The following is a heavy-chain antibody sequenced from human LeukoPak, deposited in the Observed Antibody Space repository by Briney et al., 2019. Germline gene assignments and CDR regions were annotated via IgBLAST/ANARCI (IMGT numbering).Heavy chain of an antibody. V-gene: IGHV3-33*01. D-gene: IGHD3-3*01. J-gene: IGHJ4*02. CDR2: IWYDGSNK. Sequence: PGRSLRLSCATSGFSFSTYGMLWVRQAPGKGLEWVAVIWYDGSNKYYADSVKGRFTISRDNSKNTLYLQMNSVRVEDTAVNYCARGGPEWPLDYWGQGTLVTVSS. CDR1: GFSFSTYG. CDR3: ARGGPEWPLDY.